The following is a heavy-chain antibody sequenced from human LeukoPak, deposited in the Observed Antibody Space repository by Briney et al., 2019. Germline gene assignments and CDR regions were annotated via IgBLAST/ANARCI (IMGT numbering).Heavy chain of an antibody. V-gene: IGHV3-48*03. Sequence: GGSLRLSCAASGFTFSNYEMNWVRQAPGKGLEWVSYISSSGSTIYYADSVKGRFTISRDNAKNSLYLQMNSLRAEDTAVYYCAREAWGSYLRYFDYWSQGTLVTVSS. D-gene: IGHD1-26*01. CDR1: GFTFSNYE. CDR2: ISSSGSTI. J-gene: IGHJ4*02. CDR3: AREAWGSYLRYFDY.